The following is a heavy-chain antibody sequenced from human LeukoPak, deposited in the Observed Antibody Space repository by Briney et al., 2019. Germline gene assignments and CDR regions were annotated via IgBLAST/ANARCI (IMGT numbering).Heavy chain of an antibody. Sequence: SETLSLTCTVSGGSISSYYWSWIRLPPGKGLEWIGYIYDSGNTNSNPSLKSRVTISVDTSKNQFSLKLSYVTAADTAVYYCARLPTIFGVVSDYWGQGTLVTVSS. J-gene: IGHJ4*02. CDR2: IYDSGNT. V-gene: IGHV4-59*08. D-gene: IGHD3-3*01. CDR3: ARLPTIFGVVSDY. CDR1: GGSISSYY.